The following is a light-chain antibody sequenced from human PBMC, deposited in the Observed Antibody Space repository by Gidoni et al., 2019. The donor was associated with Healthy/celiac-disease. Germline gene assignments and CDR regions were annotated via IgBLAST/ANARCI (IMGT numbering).Light chain of an antibody. J-gene: IGLJ3*02. CDR1: SSDVGGYNY. CDR3: SSYTSSSTWV. V-gene: IGLV2-14*03. CDR2: DVS. Sequence: TISCTGTSSDVGGYNYVSWYQQHPGKAPKLMIYDVSNRPSGVSNRFSGSKSGNTASLTISGLQAEDEADYYCSSYTSSSTWVFGGGTQLTVL.